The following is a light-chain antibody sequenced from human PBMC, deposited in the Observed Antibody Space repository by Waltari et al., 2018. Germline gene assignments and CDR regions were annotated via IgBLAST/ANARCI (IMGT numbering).Light chain of an antibody. Sequence: QSALTQPASVSASPGQSITISCTGTARAIGNHNFVSWYRQHPGKAPQLVIYDVSRRPSDISPRFSGSKSGTTASLTIFGLQPEDEADYYYNSYTTKGTLVVFGGGTKLTVL. CDR3: NSYTTKGTLVV. J-gene: IGLJ3*02. CDR2: DVS. CDR1: ARAIGNHNF. V-gene: IGLV2-14*03.